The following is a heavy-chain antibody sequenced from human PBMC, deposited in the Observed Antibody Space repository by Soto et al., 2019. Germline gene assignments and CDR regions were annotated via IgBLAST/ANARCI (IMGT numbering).Heavy chain of an antibody. Sequence: QVQLVESGGGVVQPGRSLRLSCAASGFTFSAYAIHWVRQAPGRGLEWVAAISYDGNYNHYADSVKGRFTISRDNSKNTLYLQMNSLTSEDTAVYHCARDVYSNGADAFDIWGEGTMVTVSS. J-gene: IGHJ3*02. D-gene: IGHD5-18*01. V-gene: IGHV3-30-3*01. CDR1: GFTFSAYA. CDR2: ISYDGNYN. CDR3: ARDVYSNGADAFDI.